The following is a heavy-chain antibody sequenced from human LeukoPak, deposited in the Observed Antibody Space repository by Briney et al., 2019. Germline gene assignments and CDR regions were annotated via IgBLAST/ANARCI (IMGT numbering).Heavy chain of an antibody. CDR3: ARDKARYCSSTSCHYYYYYGMDV. V-gene: IGHV3-23*01. J-gene: IGHJ6*02. Sequence: GGSLRLSCAASGFTFSSYAMGWVRQAPGKGLEWVSAISGSVGSTYYADSVKGRFTISRDNSKNTLYMQMNSMRAEDTAVYYCARDKARYCSSTSCHYYYYYGMDVWGQGTTVTVSS. D-gene: IGHD2-2*01. CDR1: GFTFSSYA. CDR2: ISGSVGST.